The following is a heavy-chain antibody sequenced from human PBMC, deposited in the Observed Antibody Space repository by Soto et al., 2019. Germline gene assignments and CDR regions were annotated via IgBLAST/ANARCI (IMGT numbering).Heavy chain of an antibody. J-gene: IGHJ3*02. CDR3: TTEMRHSSGWYGAFDI. Sequence: GGSLRLSCAASGVTVGNAWMNWVRQAPGKGLEWVGRIKSKSDGGTTDFPAPVKGRFSISRDDSENTLYLQVNSLETEDTAVYYCTTEMRHSSGWYGAFDIWGQGTMVTVSS. CDR1: GVTVGNAW. D-gene: IGHD6-19*01. V-gene: IGHV3-15*01. CDR2: IKSKSDGGTT.